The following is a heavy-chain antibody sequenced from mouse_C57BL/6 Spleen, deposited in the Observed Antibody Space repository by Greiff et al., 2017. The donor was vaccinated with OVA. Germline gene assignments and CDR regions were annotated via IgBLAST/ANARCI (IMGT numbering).Heavy chain of an antibody. D-gene: IGHD2-3*01. CDR1: GYTFTSYW. J-gene: IGHJ4*01. CDR3: ARDDGHPYAMDY. CDR2: IHPNSGST. Sequence: QVQLQQSGAELVKPGASVKLSCKASGYTFTSYWMHWVKQRPGQGLEWIGMIHPNSGSTNYNEKFKSKATLTVDKSSSTAYMQLSSLTSEDSAVYYCARDDGHPYAMDYWGQGTSVTVSS. V-gene: IGHV1-64*01.